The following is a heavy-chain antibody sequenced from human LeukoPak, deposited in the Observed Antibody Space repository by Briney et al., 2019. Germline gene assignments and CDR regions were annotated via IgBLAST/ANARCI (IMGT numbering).Heavy chain of an antibody. V-gene: IGHV3-33*01. D-gene: IGHD4-17*01. CDR3: ARVIGDYKEFVIDY. Sequence: GGSLRLSCAASGFTFSDYGMHWVRQAPGKGLEWVAVIWYGGSKKFTADSVKGRFTISRDNRKNTLYLQMNSLRAEDTAVYYCARVIGDYKEFVIDYWGQGTLVSV. CDR1: GFTFSDYG. CDR2: IWYGGSKK. J-gene: IGHJ4*02.